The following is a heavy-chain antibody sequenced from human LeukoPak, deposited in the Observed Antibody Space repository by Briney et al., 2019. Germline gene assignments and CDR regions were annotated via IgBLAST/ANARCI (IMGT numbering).Heavy chain of an antibody. CDR3: ASSYYGSGSYLRAFDI. D-gene: IGHD3-10*01. CDR2: INHSGST. J-gene: IGHJ3*02. CDR1: GGSFSGYY. V-gene: IGHV4-34*01. Sequence: SETLSLTCAVCGGSFSGYYWNWIRQPPGKGLEWIGEINHSGSTNYNPSLKSRVTISVDTSKNQFSLKLSSVTAADTAVYYCASSYYGSGSYLRAFDIWGLGTMVTVSS.